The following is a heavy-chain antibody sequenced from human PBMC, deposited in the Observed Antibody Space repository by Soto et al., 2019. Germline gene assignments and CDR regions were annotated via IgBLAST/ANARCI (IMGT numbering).Heavy chain of an antibody. J-gene: IGHJ4*02. CDR2: ISSSSSTI. Sequence: PGGSLRLSCAASGFTFSSYSMNWVRQAPGKGLEWVSYISSSSSTIYYADSVKGRFSISRDNAKNSLYLQMNSLRAEYTAVYYCARVGATPVTFLDYWGQGTLVTVSS. CDR3: ARVGATPVTFLDY. V-gene: IGHV3-48*01. CDR1: GFTFSSYS. D-gene: IGHD4-4*01.